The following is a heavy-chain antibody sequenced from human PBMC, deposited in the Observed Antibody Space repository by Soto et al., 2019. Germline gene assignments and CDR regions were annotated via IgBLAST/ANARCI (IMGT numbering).Heavy chain of an antibody. CDR1: GIPLRGNW. J-gene: IGHJ4*02. V-gene: IGHV3-7*01. CDR2: INQDVSQK. D-gene: IGHD3-22*01. CDR3: AKIGYNDWDCDY. Sequence: GGTRRLSCAVSGIPLRGNWMTWVRKAPGKGLEWVANINQDVSQKLYVDSVRGRFTISRDDAKNSGYLQMNNRRADDTAVYYCAKIGYNDWDCDYWGQGTRGAVSS.